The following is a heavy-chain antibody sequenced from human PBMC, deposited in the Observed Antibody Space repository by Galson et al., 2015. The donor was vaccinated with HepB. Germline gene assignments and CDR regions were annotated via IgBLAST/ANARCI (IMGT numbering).Heavy chain of an antibody. V-gene: IGHV3-74*01. CDR2: INTDGSAT. D-gene: IGHD2-8*01. Sequence: SLRLSCAASGFGFSSYWMQWVRRAPGKGLVWVSRINTDGSATSYADSVKGRFTISRDNAKNTLYLQMNSLRVEETAVYYCAIDQSVYAPSWGQGTLVTVSS. CDR1: GFGFSSYW. CDR3: AIDQSVYAPS. J-gene: IGHJ5*02.